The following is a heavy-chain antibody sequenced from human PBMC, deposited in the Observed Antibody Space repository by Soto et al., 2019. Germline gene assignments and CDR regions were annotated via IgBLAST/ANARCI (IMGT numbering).Heavy chain of an antibody. V-gene: IGHV1-18*01. CDR3: ARLITIAARHGFQDY. Sequence: GASVKVSCKASGYTFTSYGISWVRQAPGQGLEWMGWISAYNGNTNYAQKLQGRVTMTTDTSTSTAYMELRSLRSDDTAVYYCARLITIAARHGFQDYWGQGTLVTVSS. D-gene: IGHD6-6*01. J-gene: IGHJ4*02. CDR1: GYTFTSYG. CDR2: ISAYNGNT.